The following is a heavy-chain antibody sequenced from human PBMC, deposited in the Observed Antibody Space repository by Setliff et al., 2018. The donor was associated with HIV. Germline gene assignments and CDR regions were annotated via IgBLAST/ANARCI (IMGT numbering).Heavy chain of an antibody. CDR2: IKQDGTAT. CDR1: GFTLISYW. CDR3: VRDRSDYLDFLTGYYGRDY. V-gene: IGHV3-7*01. J-gene: IGHJ4*02. Sequence: PGGSLRLSCAASGFTLISYWMSWVRQAPGKGLEWVANIKQDGTATNYVDSLKGRFTISRENAKNALYLQMNSLRAEETAVYFCVRDRSDYLDFLTGYYGRDYWGQGTQVTVSS. D-gene: IGHD3-9*01.